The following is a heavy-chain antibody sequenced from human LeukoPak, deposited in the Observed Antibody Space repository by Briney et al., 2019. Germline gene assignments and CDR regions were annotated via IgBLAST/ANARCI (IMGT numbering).Heavy chain of an antibody. CDR3: ARFAGYTDY. V-gene: IGHV4-39*01. J-gene: IGHJ4*02. CDR2: IYYSGST. D-gene: IGHD6-13*01. Sequence: ASETLSLTCTVSGGSISSSSYYWDWIRQPPGKGLEWIGSIYYSGSTYYNPSLKSRVTISVDTSKNQFSLKLSSVTAADTAVYYCARFAGYTDYWGQGTLVTVSS. CDR1: GGSISSSSYY.